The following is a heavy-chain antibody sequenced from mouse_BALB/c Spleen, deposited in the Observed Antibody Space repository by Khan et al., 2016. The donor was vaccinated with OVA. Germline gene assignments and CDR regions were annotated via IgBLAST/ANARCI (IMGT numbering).Heavy chain of an antibody. J-gene: IGHJ3*01. CDR2: ISDLAYTI. Sequence: EVELVESGGGLVQPGGSRKLSCAASGFTFSDYGMAWVRQAPGKGPEWVAFISDLAYTIYYADTVTGRFTIPRGNARKILYLEMSSLRSEDTAMYYCVRGGGTAPFAYWGLGTLVTVSA. CDR1: GFTFSDYG. V-gene: IGHV5-15*02. CDR3: VRGGGTAPFAY. D-gene: IGHD1-2*01.